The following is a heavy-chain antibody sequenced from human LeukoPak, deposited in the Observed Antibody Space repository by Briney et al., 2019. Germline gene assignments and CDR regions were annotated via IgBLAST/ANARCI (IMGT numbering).Heavy chain of an antibody. CDR1: GFTFSSYG. CDR3: AKGSSTSYYYGMDV. D-gene: IGHD2-2*01. Sequence: GGSLRLSCAASGFTFSSYGSHWVRQAPGKGLEWVAVISYDGSNKYYADSVKGRFTISRDNSKNTLYLQMNSLRAEDTAVYYCAKGSSTSYYYGMDVWGQGTTVTVSS. V-gene: IGHV3-30*18. CDR2: ISYDGSNK. J-gene: IGHJ6*02.